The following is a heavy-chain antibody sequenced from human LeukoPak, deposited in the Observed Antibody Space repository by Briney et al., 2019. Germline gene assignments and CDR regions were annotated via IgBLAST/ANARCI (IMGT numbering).Heavy chain of an antibody. CDR2: IDPNSGGT. CDR1: GYTFTGYY. D-gene: IGHD1-20*01. V-gene: IGHV1-2*06. J-gene: IGHJ4*02. Sequence: ASVKVSCKASGYTFTGYYMHWVRQAPGQGLEWMGRIDPNSGGTNYAQKFQGRVTMTRDTSISTAYMELSRLRSDDTAVYYCARPVLKGYDNCGYWGQGTLVTVSS. CDR3: ARPVLKGYDNCGY.